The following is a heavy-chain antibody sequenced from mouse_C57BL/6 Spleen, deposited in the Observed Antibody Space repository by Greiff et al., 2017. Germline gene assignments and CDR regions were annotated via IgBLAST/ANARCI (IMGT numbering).Heavy chain of an antibody. V-gene: IGHV6-6*01. D-gene: IGHD1-1*01. Sequence: EVMLVESGGGLVQPGGSMKLSCAASGFTFSDAWMDWVRQSPEKGLEWVAEIRNKANNHATYYAESVKGRFTISRDDSKSSVYLQMNSLRAEDTGIYYCREVDYYGSSYFDYWGQGTTLTVSS. CDR3: REVDYYGSSYFDY. J-gene: IGHJ2*01. CDR2: IRNKANNHAT. CDR1: GFTFSDAW.